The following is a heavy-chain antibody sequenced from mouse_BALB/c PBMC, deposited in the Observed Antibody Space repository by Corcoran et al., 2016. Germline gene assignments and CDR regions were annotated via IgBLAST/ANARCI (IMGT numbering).Heavy chain of an antibody. J-gene: IGHJ4*01. D-gene: IGHD1-1*01. V-gene: IGHV9-1*02. Sequence: QIQLVQSGPELKKPGETVKISCKASGYTFTNYGMNWVKQAPGKGLKWMGWINTYTGEPTYADDFKGRFAFSLETSASTAYLQINNLKNEDMATYFCARGYYGSSYNAMDYWGQGTSVTVSS. CDR1: GYTFTNYG. CDR2: INTYTGEP. CDR3: ARGYYGSSYNAMDY.